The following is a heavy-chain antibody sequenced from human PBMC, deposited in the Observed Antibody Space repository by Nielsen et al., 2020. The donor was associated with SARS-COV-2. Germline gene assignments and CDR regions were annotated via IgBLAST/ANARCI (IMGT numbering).Heavy chain of an antibody. J-gene: IGHJ4*02. V-gene: IGHV1-46*01. CDR1: GYTFTSYA. D-gene: IGHD3-9*01. CDR2: INPSGGST. CDR3: ARDVNLTGYYSY. Sequence: ASVKVSCKASGYTFTSYAMHWVRQAPGQGLEWMGVINPSGGSTNYAQKFQGRVTMTRDTSTSTVYMELSSLRSEDTAVYYCARDVNLTGYYSYWGQGTLVTASS.